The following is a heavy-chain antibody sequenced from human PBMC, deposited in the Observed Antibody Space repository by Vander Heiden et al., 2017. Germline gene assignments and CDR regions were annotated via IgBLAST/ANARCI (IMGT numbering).Heavy chain of an antibody. CDR2: ISSSSSYI. J-gene: IGHJ4*02. Sequence: EVPLVESGGGLVKPGGSLRLSCPAPGLTFSSYSINWVGQAPGKGLEWVSSISSSSSYIYYADSVKGRFTISRDNAKNSLYLQMNSLGVEDTAVYYCARDYNNYRVFDYWGQGTLVTVSS. D-gene: IGHD4-4*01. CDR1: GLTFSSYS. V-gene: IGHV3-21*01. CDR3: ARDYNNYRVFDY.